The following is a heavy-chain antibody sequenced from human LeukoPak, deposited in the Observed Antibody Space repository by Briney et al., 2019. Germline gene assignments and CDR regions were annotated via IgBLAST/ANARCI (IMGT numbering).Heavy chain of an antibody. Sequence: QTGGSLRLSCAASGFTFSSYGMHWVRQAPGRGLEWVTVIWYGGSNKYYADSVKGRFTISRDNSKNTLYLQMNSLRAEDTAVYYCARDSSSIAARTLYYYYYMDVWGKGTTVTVSS. J-gene: IGHJ6*03. CDR1: GFTFSSYG. CDR2: IWYGGSNK. CDR3: ARDSSSIAARTLYYYYYMDV. D-gene: IGHD6-6*01. V-gene: IGHV3-33*08.